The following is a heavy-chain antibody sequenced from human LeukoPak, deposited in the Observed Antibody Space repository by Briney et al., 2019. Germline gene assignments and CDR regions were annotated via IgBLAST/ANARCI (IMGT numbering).Heavy chain of an antibody. V-gene: IGHV3-23*01. D-gene: IGHD6-19*01. CDR3: AKDTGIAVVVSYFDY. Sequence: PGGSLRLSCVASGFIFTSYAMSWVRQAPGKGLEWVSGISGSGGSTYQADSVKGRFTISRDNSKNTLYLQMNSLRAEDTAVYYCAKDTGIAVVVSYFDYWGQGTLVTVSS. CDR1: GFIFTSYA. CDR2: ISGSGGST. J-gene: IGHJ4*02.